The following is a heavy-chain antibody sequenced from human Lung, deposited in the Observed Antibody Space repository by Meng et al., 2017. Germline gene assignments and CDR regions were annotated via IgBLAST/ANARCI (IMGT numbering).Heavy chain of an antibody. Sequence: QLAHQQWGAGVVKPSNALSLTCVVSGGSFSDYYWSWIRQPPGKGLEWIGEINHSGSTNYNPSLESRATISVDTSQNNLSLKLSSVTAADSAVYYCARGPTTMAHDFDYWGQGTLVTVSS. CDR3: ARGPTTMAHDFDY. CDR1: GGSFSDYY. CDR2: INHSGST. V-gene: IGHV4-34*01. D-gene: IGHD4-11*01. J-gene: IGHJ4*02.